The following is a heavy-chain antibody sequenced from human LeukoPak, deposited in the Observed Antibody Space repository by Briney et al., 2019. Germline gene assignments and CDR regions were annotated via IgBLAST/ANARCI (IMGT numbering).Heavy chain of an antibody. CDR3: ARDRAVVVAATDY. CDR1: GYTFTTYG. V-gene: IGHV1-18*01. Sequence: ASVKVSCKASGYTFTTYGISWVRQAPGQGLEWMGWIGPYNGNTNYAQKLQGRVTMTTDTSTSTAYMELRSLRSDDTAVYYCARDRAVVVAATDYWGQGTLVTVSS. D-gene: IGHD2-15*01. J-gene: IGHJ4*02. CDR2: IGPYNGNT.